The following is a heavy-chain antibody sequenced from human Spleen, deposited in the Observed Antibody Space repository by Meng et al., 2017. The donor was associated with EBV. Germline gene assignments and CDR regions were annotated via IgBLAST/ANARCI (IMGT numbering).Heavy chain of an antibody. J-gene: IGHJ4*01. CDR1: GGSSSGSD. CDR3: ATWNNNGWYYGY. D-gene: IGHD6-19*01. CDR2: INLGGNT. Sequence: QVQLQQWGAGPLKPSGTLSLTCAVYGGSSSGSDWSWIRQPPGKGLEWIGEINLGGNTNYNPSLKSRVSISVDTSKNHFSLKVDSVTAADTAVYYCATWNNNGWYYGYWGQGTLVTVSS. V-gene: IGHV4-34*01.